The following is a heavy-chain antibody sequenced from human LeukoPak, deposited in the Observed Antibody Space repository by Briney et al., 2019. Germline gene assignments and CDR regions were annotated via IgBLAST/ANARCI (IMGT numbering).Heavy chain of an antibody. Sequence: PSETLSLTCAVYGGSFSGYYWSWIRQPPGKGLEWIGEINHSGSTNYNPSLKSRVTISVDTSKNQFSLKLSSVTAADTAVYYCARVFRLYSSSRGYFDYWGQGTLVTVSS. CDR3: ARVFRLYSSSRGYFDY. V-gene: IGHV4-34*01. D-gene: IGHD6-13*01. CDR2: INHSGST. CDR1: GGSFSGYY. J-gene: IGHJ4*02.